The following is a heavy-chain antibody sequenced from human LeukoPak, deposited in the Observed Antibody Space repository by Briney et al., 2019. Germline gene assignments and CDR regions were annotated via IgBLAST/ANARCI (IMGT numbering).Heavy chain of an antibody. V-gene: IGHV4-4*07. CDR3: ARDLMTTVTIRYFDY. D-gene: IGHD4-17*01. CDR1: GGPISSYY. CDR2: IYTSGST. Sequence: SETLSLTCTVSGGPISSYYWSWIRQPAGKGLEWIGRIYTSGSTNYNPSLKSRVTMSVDTSKNQFSLKLSSVTAADTAVYYCARDLMTTVTIRYFDYWGQGTLVTVSS. J-gene: IGHJ4*02.